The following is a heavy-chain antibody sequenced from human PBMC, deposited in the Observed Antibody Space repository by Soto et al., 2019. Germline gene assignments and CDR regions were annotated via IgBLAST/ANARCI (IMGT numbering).Heavy chain of an antibody. CDR2: ISGSGGGT. V-gene: IGHV3-23*01. J-gene: IGHJ4*02. CDR3: AKTAAARPNRYLDS. D-gene: IGHD6-6*01. CDR1: GFTLSSYA. Sequence: GGSLRLSCAATGFTLSSYAMSWVRQAPGKGLGWVSVISGSGGGTYYADSVKGRFTISRDKSKNTLYLQMNSLTVEDTAVFYWAKTAAARPNRYLDSWGQGTLVTVSS.